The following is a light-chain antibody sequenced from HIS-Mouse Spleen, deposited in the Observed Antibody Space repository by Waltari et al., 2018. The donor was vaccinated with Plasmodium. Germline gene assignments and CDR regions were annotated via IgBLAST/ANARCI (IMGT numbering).Light chain of an antibody. V-gene: IGKV1-39*01. CDR2: AAS. CDR1: QSISSY. J-gene: IGKJ4*01. CDR3: QQSYSTPPT. Sequence: DIQMTQSPSSLSASLGDRVTITCRASQSISSYLNWYQQKPGKAPKLLIYAASSLQSGVPSRFSGSGSGTDFTLTISSLQPEDFATYYCQQSYSTPPTCGGGTKVEIK.